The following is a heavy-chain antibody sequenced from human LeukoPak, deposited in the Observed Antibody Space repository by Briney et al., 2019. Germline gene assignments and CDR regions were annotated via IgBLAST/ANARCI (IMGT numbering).Heavy chain of an antibody. J-gene: IGHJ4*02. CDR3: ARVRYYDSSGYYWVYFDY. V-gene: IGHV4-39*07. CDR2: IYYSGST. Sequence: SETLSLTCTVSGGSISSNTYYWGWIRQPPGKGLEWIGSIYYSGSTYYNPSLKSRVTISVDTSKNQFSLKLSSVTAADTAVYYCARVRYYDSSGYYWVYFDYWGQGTLVTVSS. CDR1: GGSISSNTYY. D-gene: IGHD3-22*01.